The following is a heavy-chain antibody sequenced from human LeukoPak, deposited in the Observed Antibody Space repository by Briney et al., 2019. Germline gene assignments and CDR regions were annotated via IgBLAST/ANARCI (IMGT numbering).Heavy chain of an antibody. CDR3: ASNPRDYGGNSGGDY. Sequence: KSSETLSLTCAVYGGSFSGYYWSWIRQPPGKELEWIGEINHSGSTNYNPSLKSRVTISVDTSKNQFSLKLSSVTAADTAVYYCASNPRDYGGNSGGDYWGQGTLVTVSS. CDR1: GGSFSGYY. J-gene: IGHJ4*02. V-gene: IGHV4-34*01. CDR2: INHSGST. D-gene: IGHD4-23*01.